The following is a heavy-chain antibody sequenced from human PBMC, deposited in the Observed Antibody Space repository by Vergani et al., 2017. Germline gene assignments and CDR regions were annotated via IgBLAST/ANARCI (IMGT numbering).Heavy chain of an antibody. D-gene: IGHD4-17*01. Sequence: EVQLVESGGVVVQPGGSLRLSCAASGFTFDDYTMHWVRQAPGKGLEWVSLISWDGGSTYYADSVKGRFTISRDNSKNSLYLQMNSLRTEDTALYYCAKDGTHLSYGDYFDYWGQGTLVTVSS. V-gene: IGHV3-43*01. CDR1: GFTFDDYT. CDR2: ISWDGGST. J-gene: IGHJ4*02. CDR3: AKDGTHLSYGDYFDY.